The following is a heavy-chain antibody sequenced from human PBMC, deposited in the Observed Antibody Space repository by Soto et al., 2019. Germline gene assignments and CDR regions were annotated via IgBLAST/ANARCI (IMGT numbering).Heavy chain of an antibody. D-gene: IGHD3-16*01. Sequence: GESLKISCKGSVYSFTSYWIAWVRQMPGKGLEWVGIIYPGDSDTRYSQSFQGQVTISADKSTTTAYLQWSTLKASDTAMFYCARLTHGGLDHWGQGTLVTVSS. CDR3: ARLTHGGLDH. V-gene: IGHV5-51*01. CDR1: VYSFTSYW. J-gene: IGHJ4*02. CDR2: IYPGDSDT.